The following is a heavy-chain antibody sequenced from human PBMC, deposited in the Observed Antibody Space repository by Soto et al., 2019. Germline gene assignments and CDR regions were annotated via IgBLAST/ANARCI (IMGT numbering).Heavy chain of an antibody. V-gene: IGHV1-8*01. CDR3: ARGPAGTPLYYDFWSGYQSYYYYYMDV. CDR2: MNPNSGNT. CDR1: GYTFTSYD. Sequence: ASVKVSCKASGYTFTSYDINWVRQATGQGLEGMGWMNPNSGNTGYAQKCQGRVTMTRHTSISTAYMELSSLRSEDTAVYYCARGPAGTPLYYDFWSGYQSYYYYYMDVWGKGTTVTVSS. J-gene: IGHJ6*03. D-gene: IGHD3-3*01.